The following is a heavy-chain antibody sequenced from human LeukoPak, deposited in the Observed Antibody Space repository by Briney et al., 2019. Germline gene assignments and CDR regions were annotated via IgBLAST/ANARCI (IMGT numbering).Heavy chain of an antibody. CDR3: XKGRGLSYDYGVDY. J-gene: IGHJ4*02. CDR1: GFTFDDYA. V-gene: IGHV3-9*03. Sequence: QPGRSLRLSCAASGFTFDDYAMHWARQAPGKGLEWVSGISANSGSRGYADSVKGRFTISRDNAKNDLSLKMNSLIAEEMALYYXXKGRGLSYDYGVDYWGQGTLVTVSS. D-gene: IGHD4-17*01. CDR2: ISANSGSR.